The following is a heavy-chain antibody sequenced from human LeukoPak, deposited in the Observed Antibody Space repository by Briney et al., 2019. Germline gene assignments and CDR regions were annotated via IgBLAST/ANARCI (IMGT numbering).Heavy chain of an antibody. CDR1: GFAFSGDN. CDR2: IDAGCSYI. Sequence: GGSLRLSCAASGFAFSGDNMNWVRQAPGKGLEWVSFIDAGCSYIRYADSVKGRFTISRDNAKNSLFLQMNSLRAEDTAMYFCARDQAIDIRAYDIWGQGTMVTVSS. J-gene: IGHJ3*02. V-gene: IGHV3-21*01. CDR3: ARDQAIDIRAYDI. D-gene: IGHD5-12*01.